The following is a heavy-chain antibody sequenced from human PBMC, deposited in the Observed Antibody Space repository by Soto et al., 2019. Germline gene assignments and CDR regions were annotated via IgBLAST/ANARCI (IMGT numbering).Heavy chain of an antibody. CDR2: IGTHNGDT. Sequence: ASVKVSCKASGYTFNTYGFSWVRQAPGQGLEWVGWIGTHNGDTTYAQKFQGGVTMTIDTSTTTSYMELGSLTSDDTAMYFCARDWRGAEGFDPWGQGTLVTVSS. V-gene: IGHV1-18*01. CDR1: GYTFNTYG. CDR3: ARDWRGAEGFDP. D-gene: IGHD3-3*01. J-gene: IGHJ5*02.